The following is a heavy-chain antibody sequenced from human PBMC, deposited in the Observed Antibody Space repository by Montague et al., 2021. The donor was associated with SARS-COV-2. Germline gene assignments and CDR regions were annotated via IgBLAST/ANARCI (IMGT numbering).Heavy chain of an antibody. CDR2: SSGSDGGT. J-gene: IGHJ6*02. CDR3: AEDSYYYGLGYGMDV. V-gene: IGHV3-23*01. CDR1: GFTFSNSA. Sequence: SLRLSCAASGFTFSNSAMNWVRQAPGKGLEWVSGSSGSDGGTHHXXSLKGRFTISRDNSKNVLYLQMNSLRAEDTALYYCAEDSYYYGLGYGMDVWGQGTTVTVSS. D-gene: IGHD3-10*01.